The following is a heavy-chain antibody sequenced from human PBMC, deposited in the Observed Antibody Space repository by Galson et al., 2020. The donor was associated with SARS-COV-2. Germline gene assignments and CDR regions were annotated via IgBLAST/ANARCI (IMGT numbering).Heavy chain of an antibody. J-gene: IGHJ2*01. Sequence: SETLSLTCTVSGYSVSTTNYWGWVRQPPGRGLEWIGSVYPSGTTYYNPSLKSRVTISVDTSKNQFSLRLDSVTAGDTALYYCARQGVNMIVLVTVPGWYFDLWGRGTLVTVSS. V-gene: IGHV4-38-2*02. CDR1: GYSVSTTNY. CDR3: ARQGVNMIVLVTVPGWYFDL. D-gene: IGHD3-22*01. CDR2: VYPSGTT.